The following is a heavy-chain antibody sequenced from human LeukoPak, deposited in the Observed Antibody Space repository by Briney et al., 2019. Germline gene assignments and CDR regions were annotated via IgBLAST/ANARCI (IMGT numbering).Heavy chain of an antibody. D-gene: IGHD6-13*01. J-gene: IGHJ5*02. V-gene: IGHV1-69*13. Sequence: SVKVSCKASGGTFSSYAISWVRQAPGQGLEWMGGIIPIFGTANYAQKFQGRVTITADESTSTAYMELSSLRSEDTAVYYCARDPEPPSSSGPPYSWFDPWGQGTLVTVSS. CDR3: ARDPEPPSSSGPPYSWFDP. CDR1: GGTFSSYA. CDR2: IIPIFGTA.